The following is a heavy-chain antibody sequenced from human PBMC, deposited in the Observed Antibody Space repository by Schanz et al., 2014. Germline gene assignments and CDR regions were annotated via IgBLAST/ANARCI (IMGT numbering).Heavy chain of an antibody. Sequence: QVQLVDSGGGLVKPGGSLRLSCTASGFPFSDYFMAWIRQPPGKGLEWLSYISDSGTYTNYADSVKGRFTISRDNAKSSLYLQMNSLRPEDTAVYYCAKYRGYYRVSGSYRELEYWGQGTLVTVSS. CDR1: GFPFSDYF. V-gene: IGHV3-11*05. J-gene: IGHJ4*02. D-gene: IGHD3-10*01. CDR3: AKYRGYYRVSGSYRELEY. CDR2: ISDSGTYT.